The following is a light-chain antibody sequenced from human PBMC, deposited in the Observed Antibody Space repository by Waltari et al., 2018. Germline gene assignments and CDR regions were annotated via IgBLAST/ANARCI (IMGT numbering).Light chain of an antibody. CDR2: KLS. J-gene: IGKJ1*01. Sequence: DVVMSQSPLSLPVTLGQPASISCRSSQSLVHSDEDTYFNWFQQRPGQSPRRLSYKLSNRDSGVPERFSGSGSGTDVTVEFSRVEAEDVGGYYCRKGTSRPWTFGMGTKVDIK. CDR3: RKGTSRPWT. V-gene: IGKV2-30*02. CDR1: QSLVHSDEDTY.